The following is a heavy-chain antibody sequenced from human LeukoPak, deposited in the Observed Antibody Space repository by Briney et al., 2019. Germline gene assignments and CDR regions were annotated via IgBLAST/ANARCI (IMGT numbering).Heavy chain of an antibody. D-gene: IGHD1-26*01. CDR3: AKDGVAWVGARYYFDY. V-gene: IGHV3-30*02. J-gene: IGHJ4*02. CDR2: IRYDGSNK. CDR1: GFTFSSYG. Sequence: PGGSLRLSCAASGFTFSSYGMHWVRQAPGKGLEWVAFIRYDGSNKYYADSVKGRFTISRDNSKNTLYLQMNSLRAEDTAVYYCAKDGVAWVGARYYFDYWGQGTLVTVSS.